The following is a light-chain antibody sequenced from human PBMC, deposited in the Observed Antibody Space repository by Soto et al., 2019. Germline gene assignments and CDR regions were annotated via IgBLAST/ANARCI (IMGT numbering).Light chain of an antibody. J-gene: IGKJ5*01. Sequence: EIVMTQSPAKLSLSPCDRATLSCRSSQSVSSNLAWYQQKPGQAPRLLIYGASTRATGIPARFSGSGSGTEFTLTISSLQSEDFAVYYCQQYNNWPPITFGQGTRLEIK. CDR1: QSVSSN. CDR2: GAS. V-gene: IGKV3-15*01. CDR3: QQYNNWPPIT.